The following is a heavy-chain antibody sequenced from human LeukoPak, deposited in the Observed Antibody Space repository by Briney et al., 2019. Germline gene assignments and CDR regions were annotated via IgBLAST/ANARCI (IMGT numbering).Heavy chain of an antibody. V-gene: IGHV4-61*02. CDR3: ARGLLAYCGGDCPFFDY. J-gene: IGHJ4*02. CDR1: GGSISSGSYY. D-gene: IGHD2-21*02. Sequence: SETLSLTCTASGGSISSGSYYWSWIRQPAGKGLEWIGRIYTSGSTNYNPSLKSRVTISVDTSKNQFSLKLSSVTAADPAVYYCARGLLAYCGGDCPFFDYWGQGTLVTVSS. CDR2: IYTSGST.